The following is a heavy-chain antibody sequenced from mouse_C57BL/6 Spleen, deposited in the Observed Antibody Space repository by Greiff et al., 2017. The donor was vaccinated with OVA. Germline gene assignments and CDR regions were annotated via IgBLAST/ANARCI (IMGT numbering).Heavy chain of an antibody. V-gene: IGHV5-17*01. CDR2: ISSGSSTI. CDR3: AKGYYYGSSSHYYAMDY. CDR1: GFTFSDYG. J-gene: IGHJ4*01. Sequence: EVKLMESGGGLVKPGGSLKLSCAASGFTFSDYGMHWVRQAPEKGLEWVAYISSGSSTIYYADTVKGRFTISRDNAKNTLFLQMTSLRSEDTAMYYCAKGYYYGSSSHYYAMDYWGQGTSVTVSS. D-gene: IGHD1-1*01.